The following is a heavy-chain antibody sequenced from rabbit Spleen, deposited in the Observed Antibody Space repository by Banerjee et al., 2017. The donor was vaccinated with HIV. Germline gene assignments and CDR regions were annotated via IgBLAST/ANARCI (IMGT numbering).Heavy chain of an antibody. J-gene: IGHJ4*01. D-gene: IGHD8-1*01. CDR2: IYTGNSKT. CDR1: GFDFSISYY. V-gene: IGHV1S45*01. CDR3: ARDAGRGDYIDGVFNL. Sequence: QEQLVESGGGLVQPEGSLTLTCKAAGFDFSISYYMCWVRQAPGKGPEWIACIYTGNSKTYYANWAKGRFTSSKTSSTTVTLQMTSLTVADTATYFCARDAGRGDYIDGVFNLWGPGTLVTVS.